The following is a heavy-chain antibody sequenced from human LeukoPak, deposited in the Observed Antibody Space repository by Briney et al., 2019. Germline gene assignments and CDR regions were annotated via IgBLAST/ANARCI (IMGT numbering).Heavy chain of an antibody. Sequence: SETLSLTCTVSGGSIRSYYWSWVRQPPEKGLEWIGYIYYSGSTNYNPSLKSRVTISVDTSKNQFSLKLSSVTAADTAVYYCARGGLRGRLGQGLTVDYWGQGTLVTVSS. D-gene: IGHD4-17*01. CDR1: GGSIRSYY. J-gene: IGHJ4*02. V-gene: IGHV4-59*01. CDR3: ARGGLRGRLGQGLTVDY. CDR2: IYYSGST.